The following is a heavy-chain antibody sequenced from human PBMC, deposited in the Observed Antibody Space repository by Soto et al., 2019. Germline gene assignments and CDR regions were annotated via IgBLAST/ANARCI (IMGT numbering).Heavy chain of an antibody. V-gene: IGHV3-23*01. Sequence: QPGGSLRLSCAASGFTFSSYAMNWVRQAPGKGLEWVSVISGSGSSTYYADSVKGRFTISRDNSKNTLYLQMNSLRAEDTAVYYCAKDGEGYYDILTGYRAAYWGQGPLVTVSS. CDR2: ISGSGSST. J-gene: IGHJ4*02. D-gene: IGHD3-9*01. CDR3: AKDGEGYYDILTGYRAAY. CDR1: GFTFSSYA.